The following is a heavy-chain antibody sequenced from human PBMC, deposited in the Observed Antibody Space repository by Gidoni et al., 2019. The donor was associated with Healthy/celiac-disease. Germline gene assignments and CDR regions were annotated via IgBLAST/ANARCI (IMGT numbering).Heavy chain of an antibody. D-gene: IGHD3-3*01. J-gene: IGHJ4*02. CDR3: ARAHYDFWSGYNYYFDY. CDR1: GGSVSSGSYY. Sequence: QVQLQESGPGLVKPSETLSLTCTVSGGSVSSGSYYWSWIRQPPGKGLEWIGYIYYSGSTNYNPSLKSRVTISVDTAKNQFSLKLSSVTAADTAVYYCARAHYDFWSGYNYYFDYWGQGTLVTVSS. CDR2: IYYSGST. V-gene: IGHV4-61*01.